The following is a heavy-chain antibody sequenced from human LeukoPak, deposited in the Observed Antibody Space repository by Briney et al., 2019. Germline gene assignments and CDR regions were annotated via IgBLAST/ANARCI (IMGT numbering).Heavy chain of an antibody. CDR2: INHSGST. J-gene: IGHJ5*02. D-gene: IGHD3-3*01. Sequence: SSETLSLTCAVYGGSFSGYYWSWIRQPPGKGLEWIGEINHSGSTNYNPSLKSRVTISVDTSKNQFSLKLSSVTAADTAVYYCARELGYDFWSGYSYNWFDPWGQGTLVTVSS. CDR3: ARELGYDFWSGYSYNWFDP. CDR1: GGSFSGYY. V-gene: IGHV4-34*01.